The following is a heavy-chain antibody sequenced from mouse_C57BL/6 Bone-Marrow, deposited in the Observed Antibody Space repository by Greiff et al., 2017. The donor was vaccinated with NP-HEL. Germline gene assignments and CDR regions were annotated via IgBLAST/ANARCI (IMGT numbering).Heavy chain of an antibody. CDR2: IHPNSGST. D-gene: IGHD1-1*01. CDR1: GYTFTSYW. J-gene: IGHJ3*01. Sequence: QVQLQQPGAELVKPGASVKLSCKASGYTFTSYWMHWVKQRPGQGLEWIGMIHPNSGSTNYNEKFKSKATLTVDKSSSTAYMQLSSLTSEDSAVYYCAPLYYYGSSPFAYWGQGTRVTVSA. CDR3: APLYYYGSSPFAY. V-gene: IGHV1-64*01.